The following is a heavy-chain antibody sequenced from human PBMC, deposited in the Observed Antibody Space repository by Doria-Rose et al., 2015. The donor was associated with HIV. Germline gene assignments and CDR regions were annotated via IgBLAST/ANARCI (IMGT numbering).Heavy chain of an antibody. D-gene: IGHD6-13*01. CDR2: IFSDDER. CDR3: ARIKSSRWYHKYYFDF. CDR1: GVSLSSPGMG. V-gene: IGHV2-26*01. J-gene: IGHJ4*02. Sequence: QVTLKESGPVLVKPTETLTLTCTVSGVSLSSPGMGVSWIRQPPGKALEWLANIFSDDERSYNTSLKSRLTISRVTSKSQVVLTMTDMDPVDPATYYCARIKSSRWYHKYYFDFWGQGTLVIVSA.